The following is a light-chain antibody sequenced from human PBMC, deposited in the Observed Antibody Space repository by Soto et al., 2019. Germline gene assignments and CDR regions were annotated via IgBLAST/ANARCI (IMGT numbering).Light chain of an antibody. CDR3: QQYHNYPVT. Sequence: DIQMTQSPSTLSASVGDRVTITCRASQSISSWLAWYQQKPGKAPNLLIYKASNLESGVPSRFSGSGSATEFTLTISSLQPDDFATYYCQQYHNYPVTVGQVTTLE. V-gene: IGKV1-5*03. CDR2: KAS. CDR1: QSISSW. J-gene: IGKJ2*01.